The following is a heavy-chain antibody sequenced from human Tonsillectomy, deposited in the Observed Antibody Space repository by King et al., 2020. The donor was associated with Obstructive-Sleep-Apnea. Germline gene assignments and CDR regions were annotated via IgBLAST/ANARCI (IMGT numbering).Heavy chain of an antibody. CDR3: ARGESGSYSLDYYYYVMDV. V-gene: IGHV4-59*01. J-gene: IGHJ6*02. CDR1: GGSMTSYY. Sequence: VPLQESGPGLVKPSETLSLTGTVSGGSMTSYYWSWIRQPPGKGLEWIGYMYYSGSTNYNPSLKSRVTISVDTSKNQFSLKLSSVTAADTAVYYCARGESGSYSLDYYYYVMDVWGQGTTVTVSS. D-gene: IGHD1-26*01. CDR2: MYYSGST.